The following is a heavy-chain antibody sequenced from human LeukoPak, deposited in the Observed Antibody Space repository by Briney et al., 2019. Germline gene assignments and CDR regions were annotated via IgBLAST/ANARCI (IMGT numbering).Heavy chain of an antibody. V-gene: IGHV3-48*02. CDR2: ISSGSSAI. Sequence: GGALRLSCAASGFTFSDYSVNWGRQTPGKGLEWVSYISSGSSAIYYADSVKGRFTISRDNAKNSLYLQLNSLRDEDTAVYYCARAPTWSAAFDIWGQGTMVTVSS. CDR3: ARAPTWSAAFDI. D-gene: IGHD2-8*02. J-gene: IGHJ3*02. CDR1: GFTFSDYS.